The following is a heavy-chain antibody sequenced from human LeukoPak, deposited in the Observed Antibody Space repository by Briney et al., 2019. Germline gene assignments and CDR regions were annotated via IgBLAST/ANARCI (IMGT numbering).Heavy chain of an antibody. V-gene: IGHV3-53*01. Sequence: PGGSLRLSCAVSGLSVSNNYMSWVRQAPGKGLGWVSIIYRGGDTFYAGSVEGRFTVSRDNSENTVYLQMNNLRVDDTAVYYCARSGYDFDDWGQGTLVTVSS. CDR1: GLSVSNNY. CDR2: IYRGGDT. D-gene: IGHD5-12*01. CDR3: ARSGYDFDD. J-gene: IGHJ4*02.